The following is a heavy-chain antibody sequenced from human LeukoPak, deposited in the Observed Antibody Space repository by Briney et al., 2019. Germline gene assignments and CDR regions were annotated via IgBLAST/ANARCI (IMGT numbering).Heavy chain of an antibody. CDR1: GFTFSCYS. CDR2: ISSSSSYI. CDR3: ASNSPRGHNAFDI. V-gene: IGHV3-21*01. J-gene: IGHJ3*02. Sequence: GGSLRLSCAASGFTFSCYSMNWVRQAPGKGLEWVSSISSSSSYIYYADSVKGRFTISRDNAKNSLYLQMNSLRAEDTAVYYCASNSPRGHNAFDIWGQGTMVTVSS. D-gene: IGHD2-21*01.